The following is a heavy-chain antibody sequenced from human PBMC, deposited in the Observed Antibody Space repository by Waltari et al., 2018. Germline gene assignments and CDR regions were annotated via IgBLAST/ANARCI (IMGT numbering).Heavy chain of an antibody. J-gene: IGHJ4*02. Sequence: EVQLVESGGGSVQPGGSLRLSCAASGMTLSSYWMNWVRQAPGKGLEWVANIKQDGSGKNYVDSVEGRFSISRDNAQNSLYLRMNSLRAEDTAIYYCVTGLTTVTAKDYFDHWGQGALVTVSS. CDR3: VTGLTTVTAKDYFDH. CDR1: GMTLSSYW. V-gene: IGHV3-7*01. CDR2: IKQDGSGK. D-gene: IGHD4-17*01.